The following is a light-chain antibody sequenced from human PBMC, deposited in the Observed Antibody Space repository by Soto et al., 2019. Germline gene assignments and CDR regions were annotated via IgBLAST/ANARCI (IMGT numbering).Light chain of an antibody. V-gene: IGKV3-20*01. CDR2: GAS. Sequence: DIELTQSPVTLSLYPGERATLSCRASQSVSSSYLAWYQHKPGQAPRLLIYGASTRATGIPVRFSGSGSETDFTLTITRLEPEDFAVYYCQQYSSSRTFGQGTKVDIK. CDR3: QQYSSSRT. J-gene: IGKJ1*01. CDR1: QSVSSSY.